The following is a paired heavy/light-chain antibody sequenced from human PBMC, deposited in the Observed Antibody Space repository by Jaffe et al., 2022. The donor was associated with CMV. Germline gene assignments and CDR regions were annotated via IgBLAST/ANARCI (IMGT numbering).Heavy chain of an antibody. CDR1: GFTFRSYA. Sequence: EVQLLESGGGLLPPGGSLRLSCAASGFTFRSYAMSWVRQAPGKGLEWVSGVSGSVARTYYADSVEGRFTISRDNSKNTLFLQMNSLRAEDTAIYYCAKEGPGYSSSTPGWYFDLWGRGTLVTVSS. D-gene: IGHD2-2*01. V-gene: IGHV3-23*01. CDR3: AKEGPGYSSSTPGWYFDL. J-gene: IGHJ2*01. CDR2: VSGSVART.
Light chain of an antibody. V-gene: IGKV1-5*03. CDR3: QQYSTYWT. CDR2: KAS. J-gene: IGKJ1*01. CDR1: QTINTW. Sequence: DVQMTQSPSTLSASVGDRVTITCRASQTINTWLAWYQQKPGKAPKLLILKASNLESGVPSRFRGSGSGTDFTLTISSLQPDDLATYYCQQYSTYWTFGQGTKVEIK.